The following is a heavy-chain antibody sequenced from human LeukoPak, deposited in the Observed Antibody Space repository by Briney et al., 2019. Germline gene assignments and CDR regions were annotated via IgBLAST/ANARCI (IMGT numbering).Heavy chain of an antibody. CDR3: ARDPPPNTYYYGSGAQGDY. CDR2: INPNSGGT. CDR1: GYTFTGYY. D-gene: IGHD3-10*01. Sequence: ASVKVSCKASGYTFTGYYMHWVRQAPGQGLEWMGWINPNSGGTNYAQKFQGRVTMTRDTSISTAYMELSRLRSDDTAVYYCARDPPPNTYYYGSGAQGDYCGQGTLVTVSS. J-gene: IGHJ4*02. V-gene: IGHV1-2*02.